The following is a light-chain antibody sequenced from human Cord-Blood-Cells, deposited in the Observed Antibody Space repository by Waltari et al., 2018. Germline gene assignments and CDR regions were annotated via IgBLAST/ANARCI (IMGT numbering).Light chain of an antibody. V-gene: IGKV3-11*01. Sequence: EMLWTQSPATLPLSQGERATLSCRAGQSVSSYLAWYQQKPGQAPRLLIYDASNRATGIPARFSGSGSGTDFTLTISSLEPEDFAVYYCQQRSNWPLTFGGGTEVEIK. J-gene: IGKJ4*01. CDR1: QSVSSY. CDR2: DAS. CDR3: QQRSNWPLT.